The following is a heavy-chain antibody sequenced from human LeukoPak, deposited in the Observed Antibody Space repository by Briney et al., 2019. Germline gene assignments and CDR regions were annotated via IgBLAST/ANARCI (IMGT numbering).Heavy chain of an antibody. CDR1: GGSFSGYY. V-gene: IGHV4-34*01. J-gene: IGHJ6*03. CDR3: AGGYSYGSTYYYMDV. D-gene: IGHD5-18*01. CDR2: INHSGST. Sequence: PSETLSLTCAVYGGSFSGYYWSWIRQPPGQGLEWIGEINHSGSTNYNPSLKSRVTISVDTSKNQFSLKLSSVTAGDTAVYFCAGGYSYGSTYYYMDVWGKGTTVTVSS.